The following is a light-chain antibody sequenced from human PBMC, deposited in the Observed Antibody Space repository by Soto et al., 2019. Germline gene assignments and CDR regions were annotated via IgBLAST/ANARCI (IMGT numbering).Light chain of an antibody. Sequence: EIVMTQSPATLSVSPGERATLSCRASQSVSSNLAWYQQKPGQAPSLLIYGASTRATGIPARFSGSGSGTDFTLTISSLQSEEFAVYYCQQYNNWPRTFGQGTK. CDR3: QQYNNWPRT. CDR2: GAS. CDR1: QSVSSN. V-gene: IGKV3-15*01. J-gene: IGKJ1*01.